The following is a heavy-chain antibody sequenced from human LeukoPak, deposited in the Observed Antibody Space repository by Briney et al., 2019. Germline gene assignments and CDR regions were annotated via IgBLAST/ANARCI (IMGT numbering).Heavy chain of an antibody. CDR2: ISGYNGNT. D-gene: IGHD5-18*01. V-gene: IGHV1-18*04. CDR1: GYTFTSYG. CDR3: ARVQGGYGYGYLDF. J-gene: IGHJ4*02. Sequence: ASVKVSCKASGYTFTSYGISWVRQAPGQGLEWMGWISGYNGNTNYAQTVQGRVNMTTDISTSTAYMELRSLRSDDTAVYYCARVQGGYGYGYLDFWGQGSLVTVSS.